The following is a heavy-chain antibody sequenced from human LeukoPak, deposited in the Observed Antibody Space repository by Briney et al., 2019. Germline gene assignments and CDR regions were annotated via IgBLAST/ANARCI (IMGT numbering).Heavy chain of an antibody. V-gene: IGHV4-39*07. CDR3: ARDLEQQLVDY. Sequence: SETLSLTCTVSGGSISSSSHYWGWIRQPPGKGLEWIGSIYYSGSTYYNPSLKSRVTISVDTSKNQFSLKLSSVTAADTAVYYCARDLEQQLVDYWGQGTLVTVSS. CDR2: IYYSGST. D-gene: IGHD6-13*01. CDR1: GGSISSSSHY. J-gene: IGHJ4*02.